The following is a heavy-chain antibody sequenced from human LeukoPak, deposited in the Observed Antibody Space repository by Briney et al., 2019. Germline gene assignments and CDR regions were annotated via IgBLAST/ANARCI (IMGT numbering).Heavy chain of an antibody. CDR3: AKDRCSNGIGCYYYYMDV. CDR2: TYYRSKWYN. D-gene: IGHD2-8*01. J-gene: IGHJ6*03. CDR1: GDSVSSNSAA. Sequence: SQTLSLTCAISGDSVSSNSAAWNWIRQSPSRGLEWLGRTYYRSKWYNDYAVSVKSRITINPDTSKNQFSLQLNSVTPEDTAVYYCAKDRCSNGIGCYYYYMDVWGKGTTVTIYS. V-gene: IGHV6-1*01.